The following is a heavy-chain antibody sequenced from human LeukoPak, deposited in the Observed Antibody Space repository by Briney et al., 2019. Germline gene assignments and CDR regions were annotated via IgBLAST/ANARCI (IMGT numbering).Heavy chain of an antibody. Sequence: GGSLRLSCAASGFTFSSYALNWVRQAPGKGLEWVSSISGSDYSTYYADSVKGRFTISRDNSKNTLYLQMNSLRAEDTAIYYCAKVVATKTSYWYFDLWGRGTLVTVSS. V-gene: IGHV3-23*01. CDR3: AKVVATKTSYWYFDL. CDR1: GFTFSSYA. D-gene: IGHD5-12*01. CDR2: ISGSDYST. J-gene: IGHJ2*01.